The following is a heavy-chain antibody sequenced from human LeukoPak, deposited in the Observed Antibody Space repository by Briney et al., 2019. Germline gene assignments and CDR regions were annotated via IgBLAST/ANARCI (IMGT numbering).Heavy chain of an antibody. CDR1: GFTFSSYA. CDR2: ISGSGGST. D-gene: IGHD3-10*01. Sequence: GGSLRLSCAASGFTFSSYAMSWVRQAPGKGLEWVSAISGSGGSTYYADSVKGRFTISRDNSKNTLYLQMNSLRAEDTAVYYCARDHKHLYGSGSYLDYWGQGTLVTVSS. V-gene: IGHV3-23*01. CDR3: ARDHKHLYGSGSYLDY. J-gene: IGHJ4*02.